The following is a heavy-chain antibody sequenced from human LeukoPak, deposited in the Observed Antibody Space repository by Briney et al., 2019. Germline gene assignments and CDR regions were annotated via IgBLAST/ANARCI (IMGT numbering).Heavy chain of an antibody. CDR2: ISSGATYI. CDR3: VRVTTNGYFDY. J-gene: IGHJ4*02. D-gene: IGHD2-21*02. V-gene: IGHV3-21*06. CDR1: GFTFKNYG. Sequence: GASLRLSCAASGFTFKNYGMNWVRQAPGKGLEWVSSISSGATYIDNADSVKGRFTISRDNAKNSLYLQMNSLRGEDTAVYFCVRVTTNGYFDYWGQGSLVTVSS.